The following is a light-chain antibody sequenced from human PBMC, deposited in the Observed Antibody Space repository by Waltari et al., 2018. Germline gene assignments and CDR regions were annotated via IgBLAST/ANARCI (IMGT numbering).Light chain of an antibody. Sequence: QSALTQPASVSGSPGQSITLPCPGTNSDVGSHNFVSWYQQHPGKAPKLRIYEVSNRPSGVSNRFSGSKSGNTASLTISGLQAEDEADYHCCSYAGSSTWVLGGGTKLTVL. CDR3: CSYAGSSTWV. CDR2: EVS. V-gene: IGLV2-23*02. J-gene: IGLJ3*02. CDR1: NSDVGSHNF.